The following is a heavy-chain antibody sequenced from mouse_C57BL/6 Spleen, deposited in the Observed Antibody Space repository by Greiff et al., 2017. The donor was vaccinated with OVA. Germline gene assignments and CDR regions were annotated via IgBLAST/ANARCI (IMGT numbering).Heavy chain of an antibody. CDR2: INPYNGGT. CDR3: ARSYDGYPRY. D-gene: IGHD2-3*01. Sequence: VQLKQSGPVLVKPGASVKMSCKASGYTFTDYYMNWVKQSHGKSLEWIGVINPYNGGTSYNQKFKGKATLTVDKSSSTAYMELNSLTSEDSAVYYCARSYDGYPRYWGQGTTLTVSS. CDR1: GYTFTDYY. J-gene: IGHJ2*01. V-gene: IGHV1-19*01.